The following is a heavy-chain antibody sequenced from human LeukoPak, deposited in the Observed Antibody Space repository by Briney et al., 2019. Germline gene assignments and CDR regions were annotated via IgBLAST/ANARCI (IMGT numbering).Heavy chain of an antibody. CDR2: TKPNSGDT. CDR3: ARGGYNSGYYNFDY. Sequence: ASVKVSCKASGYTFTGNYIHWVRQAPGQGLEWMGWTKPNSGDTNYAQKFQGRVTMTRDTSITTAYMELSRLRSDDTAVYCCARGGYNSGYYNFDYWGQGTLVTVSS. D-gene: IGHD6-25*01. J-gene: IGHJ4*02. CDR1: GYTFTGNY. V-gene: IGHV1-2*02.